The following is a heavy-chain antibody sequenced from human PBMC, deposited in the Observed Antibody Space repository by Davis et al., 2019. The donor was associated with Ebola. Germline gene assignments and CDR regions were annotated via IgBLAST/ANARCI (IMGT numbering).Heavy chain of an antibody. V-gene: IGHV3-11*01. CDR3: VRSIGYYSLDF. D-gene: IGHD3-22*01. J-gene: IGHJ4*02. Sequence: PGGSLRLSCAASGFMFSDHYMTWIRQAPGKGLEWVSYISSRGDVTFYADSVKGRFTISRDNAKNSVFLQMNSLRAEDTAVYYCVRSIGYYSLDFWGQGSQVTVSS. CDR1: GFMFSDHY. CDR2: ISSRGDVT.